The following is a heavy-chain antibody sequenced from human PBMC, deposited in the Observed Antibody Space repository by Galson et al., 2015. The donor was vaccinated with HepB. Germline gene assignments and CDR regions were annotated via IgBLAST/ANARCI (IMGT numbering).Heavy chain of an antibody. CDR2: INSDESST. CDR1: GFTFSPYW. J-gene: IGHJ4*02. V-gene: IGHV3-74*01. CDR3: ARARSGFYLDY. D-gene: IGHD3-22*01. Sequence: SLRLSCAASGFTFSPYWMHWVRQAPGKGLVWVSRINSDESSTSYADSVKGRFTISRDNAKNTLYLQINSLRAEDTAVYYCARARSGFYLDYWGQGTLVTVSS.